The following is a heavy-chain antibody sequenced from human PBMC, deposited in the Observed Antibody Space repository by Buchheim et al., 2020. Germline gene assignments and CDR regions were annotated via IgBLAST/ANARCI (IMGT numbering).Heavy chain of an antibody. V-gene: IGHV3-49*04. D-gene: IGHD3-22*01. CDR1: GFTFGDYA. CDR2: IRNKALGGTT. J-gene: IGHJ4*02. CDR3: IKDNYGYYPSGGWDY. Sequence: QLVESGGGLVQPGRSLRLSCITSGFTFGDYAMSWVRQAPGKGLEWVGFIRNKALGGTTEYATSVEGRFTISRDDSKSIAYLQMNSLRTEDTAVYYCIKDNYGYYPSGGWDYWGQGTL.